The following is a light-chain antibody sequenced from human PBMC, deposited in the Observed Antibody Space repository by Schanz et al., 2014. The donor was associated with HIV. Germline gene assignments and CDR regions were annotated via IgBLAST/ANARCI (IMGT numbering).Light chain of an antibody. J-gene: IGLJ2*01. V-gene: IGLV2-14*03. CDR1: SSDVGAYKS. CDR2: DVN. Sequence: QSALTQPASVSGSPGQSINISCAGTSSDVGAYKSVSWYQQHPGKAPRLILYDVNNRPSGISDRFSGSKSGNTASLTISGLQAEDEADYYCSSYTNNSTVVFGGGTKLTVL. CDR3: SSYTNNSTVV.